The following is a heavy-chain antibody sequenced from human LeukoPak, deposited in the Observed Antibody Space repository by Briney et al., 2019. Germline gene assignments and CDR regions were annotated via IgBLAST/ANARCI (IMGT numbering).Heavy chain of an antibody. J-gene: IGHJ4*02. D-gene: IGHD1-26*01. Sequence: ASVKVSCKASGYTFTSYDINWVRQATGQGLEWMGWMNPNSGNTGCAQKFQGRVTMTRDTSISTAYMELSSLRSEDTAVYYCATNSGSYASDYWGQGTLVTVSS. CDR1: GYTFTSYD. CDR3: ATNSGSYASDY. V-gene: IGHV1-8*01. CDR2: MNPNSGNT.